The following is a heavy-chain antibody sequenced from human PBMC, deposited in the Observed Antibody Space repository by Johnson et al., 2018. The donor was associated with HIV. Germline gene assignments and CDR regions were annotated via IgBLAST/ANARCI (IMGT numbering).Heavy chain of an antibody. CDR2: IYSGGST. Sequence: VQLVESGGGLIQPGGSLRLSCVASGFTVSSNYMSWVRQAPGKGLEWVSVIYSGGSTDYADSVKGRFTISRDNSKNTLYLQMNSLRAEDTAVYYCARGALVAGTTYAFDIWGQGTMVTVSS. CDR3: ARGALVAGTTYAFDI. D-gene: IGHD1-1*01. CDR1: GFTVSSNY. V-gene: IGHV3-53*01. J-gene: IGHJ3*02.